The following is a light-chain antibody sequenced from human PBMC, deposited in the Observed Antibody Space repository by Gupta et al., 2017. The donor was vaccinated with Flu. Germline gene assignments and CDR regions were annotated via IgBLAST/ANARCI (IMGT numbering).Light chain of an antibody. CDR2: GAS. V-gene: IGKV3-15*01. CDR3: QQFNNWPRT. J-gene: IGKJ1*01. CDR1: QSGGSY. Sequence: EMMMTQSPATPSVSPGQRATLSCRASQSGGSYLAWYQQKPGQAPRLLIYGASTRATGIPARFSGSGSGTEFTLTISSLQAEYLAVYYCQQFNNWPRTFGQGTKVEIK.